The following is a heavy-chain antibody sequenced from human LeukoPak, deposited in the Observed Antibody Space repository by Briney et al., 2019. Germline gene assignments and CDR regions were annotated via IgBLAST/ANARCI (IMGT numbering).Heavy chain of an antibody. Sequence: PGGSLRLSCAASGFTFSSYAMHWVRQAPGKGLEWVAVISYDGSNKYYADSVKGRFTISRDNSKNTLYLQMNSLRAEDTAVYYCASGRGARGRGDKYNWFDPWGQGTLVTVSS. V-gene: IGHV3-30-3*01. J-gene: IGHJ5*02. CDR3: ASGRGARGRGDKYNWFDP. D-gene: IGHD2-21*01. CDR1: GFTFSSYA. CDR2: ISYDGSNK.